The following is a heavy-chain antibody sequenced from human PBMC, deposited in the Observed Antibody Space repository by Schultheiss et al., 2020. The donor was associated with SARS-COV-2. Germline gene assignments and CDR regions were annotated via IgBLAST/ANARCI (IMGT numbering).Heavy chain of an antibody. D-gene: IGHD3-9*01. CDR1: GWSFSGYY. V-gene: IGHV4-34*01. Sequence: SETLSLTCAVYGWSFSGYYCSGIRQPPGKGLEWIGYIYYSGSTYYNPSLKSRVTISVDTTKNQVSLKLNSITAADTAVYYCSRDGGSLREFDLYYYGMDVWGQGTTVTVSS. J-gene: IGHJ6*02. CDR2: IYYSGST. CDR3: SRDGGSLREFDLYYYGMDV.